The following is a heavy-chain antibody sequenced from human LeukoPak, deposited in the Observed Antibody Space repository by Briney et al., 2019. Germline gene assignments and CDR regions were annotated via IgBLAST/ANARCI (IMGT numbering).Heavy chain of an antibody. Sequence: QAGGSLRLSCAASGFTFSSSAMHWVRQAPGKGLEWVSSISGSGDNTFYADSVEGRFTISRDNSKNTLYLQIISLRAEDTAVYYCAILSPYEAMSGPEGIDFWGQGTLVTVSS. CDR1: GFTFSSSA. J-gene: IGHJ4*02. D-gene: IGHD6-19*01. V-gene: IGHV3-23*01. CDR2: ISGSGDNT. CDR3: AILSPYEAMSGPEGIDF.